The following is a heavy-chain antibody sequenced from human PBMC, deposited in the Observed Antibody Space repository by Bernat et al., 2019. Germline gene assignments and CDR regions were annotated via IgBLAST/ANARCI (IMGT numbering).Heavy chain of an antibody. V-gene: IGHV3-74*01. Sequence: EVQLVESGGGLVQPGGSLRLSCAASGFTFSSYWMHWVRQAPGKGLVWVSRINSDGSSTSYADSVKGRFTISRDNAKNTLYLQMNSLRAEDTAVYYCARAQGYCSGGSCYPSGNYYYYYYMDVWGKGTTVTVSS. J-gene: IGHJ6*03. CDR2: INSDGSST. CDR3: ARAQGYCSGGSCYPSGNYYYYYYMDV. CDR1: GFTFSSYW. D-gene: IGHD2-15*01.